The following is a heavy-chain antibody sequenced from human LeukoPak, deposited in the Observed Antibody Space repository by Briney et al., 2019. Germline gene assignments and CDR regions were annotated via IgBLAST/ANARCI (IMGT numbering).Heavy chain of an antibody. Sequence: AGGSLRLSCAASGFTFSSYSMNWVRQAPGKGLEWVSSISSSSSYIYYADSAKGRFTISRDNAKNSLYLQMNSLRAEDTAVYYCARDQEGPAAILEDAFDIWGQGTMVTVSS. CDR1: GFTFSSYS. V-gene: IGHV3-21*01. CDR3: ARDQEGPAAILEDAFDI. J-gene: IGHJ3*02. D-gene: IGHD2-2*02. CDR2: ISSSSSYI.